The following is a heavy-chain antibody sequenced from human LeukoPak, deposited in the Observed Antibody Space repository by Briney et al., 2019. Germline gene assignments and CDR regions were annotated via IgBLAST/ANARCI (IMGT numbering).Heavy chain of an antibody. D-gene: IGHD3-9*01. CDR2: ISSSGSTI. Sequence: GGSLRLSCAASGFTFSSYEMNWVRQAPGKGLEWVSYISSSGSTIYYADSVKGRFTISRDNAKNSLYLQMNSLRAEDTAVYYCARSRDNYDILTGPYFDYWGQGTLVTVSS. CDR3: ARSRDNYDILTGPYFDY. V-gene: IGHV3-48*03. CDR1: GFTFSSYE. J-gene: IGHJ4*02.